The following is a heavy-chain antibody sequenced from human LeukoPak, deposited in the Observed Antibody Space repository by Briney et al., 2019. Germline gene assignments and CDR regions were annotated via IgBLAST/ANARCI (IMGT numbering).Heavy chain of an antibody. J-gene: IGHJ6*03. CDR2: IKQDGSEK. CDR1: GFTFSSYW. CDR3: AKGGGYEAQYYYYYLDV. D-gene: IGHD5-12*01. V-gene: IGHV3-7*01. Sequence: TGGSLRLSCAASGFTFSSYWMSWVRQAPGKGLEWVANIKQDGSEKYYVDSVKGRFTVSRDNSKNTLYLQMKNLRAEDTAVYYCAKGGGYEAQYYYYYLDVWGKGTTVTISS.